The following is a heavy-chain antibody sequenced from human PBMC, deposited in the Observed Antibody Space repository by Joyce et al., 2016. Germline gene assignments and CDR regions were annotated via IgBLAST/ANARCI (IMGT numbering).Heavy chain of an antibody. CDR3: VRDPFDY. J-gene: IGHJ4*02. Sequence: APGKGLEWVATIKEGGTEKFYVDSGKGRFTISRDNAGKSVYLQMNSLRAEDTAVYYCVRDPFDYWGQGAVVTVSS. V-gene: IGHV3-7*04. CDR2: IKEGGTEK.